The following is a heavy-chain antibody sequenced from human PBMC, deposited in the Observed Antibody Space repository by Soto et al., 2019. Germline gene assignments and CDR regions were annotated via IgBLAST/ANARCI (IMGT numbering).Heavy chain of an antibody. CDR2: ISGTSVYI. CDR3: AREGALKPFSS. J-gene: IGHJ5*02. CDR1: GFTFSNYN. V-gene: IGHV3-21*01. Sequence: GGSLRLSCVASGFTFSNYNMNWVRQAPGKGLEWVSHISGTSVYIHYADSVKGRFTISRGNAKNSVYLQMDSLRVEETAVYYCAREGALKPFSSWGQGTLVTVSS.